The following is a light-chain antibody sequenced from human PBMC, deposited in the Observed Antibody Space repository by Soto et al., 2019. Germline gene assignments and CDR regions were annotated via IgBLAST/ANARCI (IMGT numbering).Light chain of an antibody. CDR2: DAS. V-gene: IGKV1-5*01. Sequence: VQLTQSPSTLSASVGDTVTITCRSSHIIVTWLAWYQQKPGKAPKLLIYDASSLQSGVPSRFSATGSQTEFTLTISILQPDDFATYCCQQYNFSPWAFGQGTKVEIK. CDR1: HIIVTW. J-gene: IGKJ1*01. CDR3: QQYNFSPWA.